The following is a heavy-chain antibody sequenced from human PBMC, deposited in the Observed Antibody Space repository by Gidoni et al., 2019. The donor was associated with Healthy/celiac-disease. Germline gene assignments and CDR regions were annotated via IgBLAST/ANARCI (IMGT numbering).Heavy chain of an antibody. V-gene: IGHV1-69*01. CDR1: GGTFSSYA. D-gene: IGHD3-9*01. J-gene: IGHJ6*02. CDR2: IIPIFGTA. Sequence: QVQLVQSGAEVKKPGSSVKVSCKASGGTFSSYAISRVRQAPGQGLEWMGGIIPIFGTANYAQKFQGRVTITADESTSTAYMELSSLRSEDTAVYYCARLSNYDILTGDYYYGMDVWGQGTTVTVSS. CDR3: ARLSNYDILTGDYYYGMDV.